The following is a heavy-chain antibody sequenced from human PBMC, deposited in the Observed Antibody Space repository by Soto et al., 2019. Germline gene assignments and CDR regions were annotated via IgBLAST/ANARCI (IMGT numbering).Heavy chain of an antibody. V-gene: IGHV1-18*01. Sequence: QVQLVQSGAEVKKPGASVKVSCKASGYTFTSYGISWVRQAPGQGLEWMGWISAYNGNTNYAQKLQGRVTMTTDTSTSTAYMDLRSLRSDDTAVYYCARVLCSSTSCYASYYYYMDVWGKGTTVTVSS. J-gene: IGHJ6*03. D-gene: IGHD2-2*01. CDR2: ISAYNGNT. CDR1: GYTFTSYG. CDR3: ARVLCSSTSCYASYYYYMDV.